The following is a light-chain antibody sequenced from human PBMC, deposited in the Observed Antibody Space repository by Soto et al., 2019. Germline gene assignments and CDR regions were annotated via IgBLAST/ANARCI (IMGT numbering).Light chain of an antibody. CDR3: QQYGSSPLT. V-gene: IGKV3-20*01. CDR2: GAS. Sequence: EIVLTQSPGTLSLSPGERAALSCRATQSVSRTSLAWYQQKPGQAPRLLIFGASRRATGIPDRFSGSGSGTDFSLTISRLEPEDFAVYYCQQYGSSPLTFGQGTKVEIK. CDR1: QSVSRTS. J-gene: IGKJ1*01.